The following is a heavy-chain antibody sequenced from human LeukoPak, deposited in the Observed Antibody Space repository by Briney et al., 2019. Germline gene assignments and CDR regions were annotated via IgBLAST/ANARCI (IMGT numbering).Heavy chain of an antibody. D-gene: IGHD3-3*01. V-gene: IGHV3-21*01. CDR3: ARDPSGYYLDY. CDR2: ISSSSSYI. CDR1: GFTFSSYW. Sequence: GGSLRLSCEVSGFTFSSYWMSWVRQAPGKGLEWVSSISSSSSYIYYADSVKGRFTISRDNAKNSLYLQMNSLRAEDTAVYYCARDPSGYYLDYWGQGTLVTVSS. J-gene: IGHJ4*02.